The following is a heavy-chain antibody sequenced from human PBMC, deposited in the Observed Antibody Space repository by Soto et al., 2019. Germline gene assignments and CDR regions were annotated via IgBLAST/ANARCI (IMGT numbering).Heavy chain of an antibody. CDR1: GGTFSSYA. CDR2: IIPIFGTA. J-gene: IGHJ4*02. Sequence: AVKVSCKASGGTFSSYAISWVRQAPGQGLEWMGGIIPIFGTANYAQKFQGRVTITADKSTSTAYMELSSLRSEDTAVYYCARNQRGYYYDSSGGFPFDYWGQGTLVTVSS. CDR3: ARNQRGYYYDSSGGFPFDY. V-gene: IGHV1-69*06. D-gene: IGHD3-22*01.